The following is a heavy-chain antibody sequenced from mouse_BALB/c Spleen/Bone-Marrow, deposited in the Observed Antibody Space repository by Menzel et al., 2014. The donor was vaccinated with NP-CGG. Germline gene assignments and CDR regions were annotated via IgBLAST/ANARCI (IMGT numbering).Heavy chain of an antibody. CDR2: INPDSRTI. Sequence: EVKLQESGGGLVQPGGSLKLSCAASGFDFSRYWMSWVRQAPGKGLEWIGEINPDSRTINYSPSPKDKFIISRDNAKNTLYLRLNKVRSEDTALYYCARPDYYGYLNYWGQGTTLTVSS. J-gene: IGHJ2*01. CDR1: GFDFSRYW. CDR3: ARPDYYGYLNY. V-gene: IGHV4-1*02. D-gene: IGHD1-1*01.